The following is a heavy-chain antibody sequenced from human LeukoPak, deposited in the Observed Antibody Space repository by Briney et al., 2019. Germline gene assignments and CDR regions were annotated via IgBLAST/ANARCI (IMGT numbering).Heavy chain of an antibody. Sequence: GGSLRLSCTASGFTFRDCSMSWVRQAPGKGLEWVGFIRSKANGGTTEYAASVKGRFTISRDDSKRIVYLQMNSLNAEDTAVYYCARDPVGITPIDYWGQGTLVTVSS. J-gene: IGHJ4*02. CDR2: IRSKANGGTT. CDR1: GFTFRDCS. V-gene: IGHV3-49*04. CDR3: ARDPVGITPIDY. D-gene: IGHD1-26*01.